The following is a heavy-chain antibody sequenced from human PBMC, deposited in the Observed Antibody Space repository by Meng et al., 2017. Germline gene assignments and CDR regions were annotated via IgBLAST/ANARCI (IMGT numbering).Heavy chain of an antibody. CDR1: GFTFSSYA. D-gene: IGHD3-22*01. V-gene: IGHV3-30*01. CDR2: ISYDGSNK. Sequence: GESLKISCAASGFTFSSYAMHWVRQAPGKGLEWVAVISYDGSNKYYADSVKGRFTISRDNSKNTLYLQMNSLGAEDTAVYYCARGITMIVDDYWGQGTLVTVSS. CDR3: ARGITMIVDDY. J-gene: IGHJ4*02.